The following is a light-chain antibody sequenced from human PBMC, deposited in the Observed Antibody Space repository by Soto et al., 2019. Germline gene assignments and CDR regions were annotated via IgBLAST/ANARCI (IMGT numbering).Light chain of an antibody. J-gene: IGKJ4*01. CDR3: QQTSSTPT. CDR2: AAF. CDR1: QSISSY. V-gene: IGKV1-39*01. Sequence: DIQMTQSPSSLSASVGDRVTITCRASQSISSYLNWYQQIPGKAPKVLIYAAFSLQTGVSSRFSGSGSGTDFTLTISNLQPEDFATYYCQQTSSTPTFGGGTQGGYQ.